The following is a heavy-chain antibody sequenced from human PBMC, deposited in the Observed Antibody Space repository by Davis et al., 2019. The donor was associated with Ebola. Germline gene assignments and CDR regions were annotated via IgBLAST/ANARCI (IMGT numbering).Heavy chain of an antibody. Sequence: ASVKVSCKASGYTFTSYGISWVRQAPGQGLEWMGWISAYNGNTNYAQKLQGRVTMTTDTSTSTAYMELRSLRSEDTAVYYCASGYSGSYYHGMDVWGQGTTVTVSS. CDR3: ASGYSGSYYHGMDV. V-gene: IGHV1-18*01. CDR1: GYTFTSYG. J-gene: IGHJ6*02. CDR2: ISAYNGNT. D-gene: IGHD5-12*01.